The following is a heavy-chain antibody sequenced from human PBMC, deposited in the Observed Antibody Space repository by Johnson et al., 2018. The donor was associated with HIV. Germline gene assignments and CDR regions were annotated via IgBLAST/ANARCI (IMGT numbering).Heavy chain of an antibody. CDR1: GFTLSSYD. D-gene: IGHD7-27*01. V-gene: IGHV3-13*01. J-gene: IGHJ3*02. CDR3: VRDAGPEGFHLWGAFDI. CDR2: ICTTGDT. Sequence: VQLVESGGGLVQPGGSLRLSCAASGFTLSSYDMHWVRQVTGKGLEWVSSICTTGDTYYQGSVKGRFTISRENAKNSLYLQLNSLRAGDTAVYYCVRDAGPEGFHLWGAFDIWGQGTMVTVSS.